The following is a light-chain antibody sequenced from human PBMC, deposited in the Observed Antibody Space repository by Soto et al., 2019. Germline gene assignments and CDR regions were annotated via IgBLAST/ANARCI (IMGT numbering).Light chain of an antibody. Sequence: EIVMTQSPATRSMSPGERATLSCRASQSVGTNLAWFQQKPGQAPRLLMYGASTWASGIPARFSGSGSGTDFTLTISSLQSEDFAVYYCQQYNTWTWTFGQGTKVEIK. CDR2: GAS. J-gene: IGKJ1*01. V-gene: IGKV3-15*01. CDR3: QQYNTWTWT. CDR1: QSVGTN.